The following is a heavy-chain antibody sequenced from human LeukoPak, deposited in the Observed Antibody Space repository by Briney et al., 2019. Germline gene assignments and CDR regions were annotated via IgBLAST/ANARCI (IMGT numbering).Heavy chain of an antibody. CDR1: GYTFTGYY. CDR2: INPNSGGT. D-gene: IGHD6-19*01. CDR3: ARVRYSSGSSLQP. V-gene: IGHV1-2*06. J-gene: IGHJ4*02. Sequence: ASVKVSCKASGYTFTGYYMHWVRQAPGQGLEWMGRINPNSGGTNHAQKFQGRVTMTRDTSISTAYMELSRLRSDDTAVYYCARVRYSSGSSLQPWGQGTLVTVSS.